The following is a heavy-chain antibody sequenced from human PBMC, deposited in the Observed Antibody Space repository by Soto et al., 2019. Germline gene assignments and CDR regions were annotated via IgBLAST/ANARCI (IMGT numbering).Heavy chain of an antibody. CDR2: ISYDGRNE. V-gene: IGHV3-30*18. D-gene: IGHD5-12*01. Sequence: QVQLVESGGGVVQPGRSLRLSCVGSGFTFSSYGMHWVRQAPGKGLEWVAVISYDGRNEHYEDSVKGRFTISRDNSMNTLCREMNSLTAEDTAVYYCAKDRIGVASLMLGYGMDVWVQGTTVSVSS. CDR1: GFTFSSYG. CDR3: AKDRIGVASLMLGYGMDV. J-gene: IGHJ6*02.